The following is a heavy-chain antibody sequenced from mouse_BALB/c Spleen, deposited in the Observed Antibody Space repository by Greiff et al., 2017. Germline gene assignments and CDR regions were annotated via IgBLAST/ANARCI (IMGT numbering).Heavy chain of an antibody. CDR2: ISSGGST. Sequence: EVQRVESGGGLVKPGGSLKLSCAASGFTFSSYAMSWVRQTPEKRLEWVASISSGGSTYYPDSVKGRFTISRDNARNILYLQMSSLRSEDTAMYYCARGSTMITFAYWGQGTLVTVSA. J-gene: IGHJ3*01. D-gene: IGHD2-4*01. CDR1: GFTFSSYA. V-gene: IGHV5-6-5*01. CDR3: ARGSTMITFAY.